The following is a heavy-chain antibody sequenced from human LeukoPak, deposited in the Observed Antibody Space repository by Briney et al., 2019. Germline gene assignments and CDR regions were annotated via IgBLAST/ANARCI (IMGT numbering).Heavy chain of an antibody. D-gene: IGHD5-18*01. CDR2: IYYSGST. CDR1: GGSISSYY. V-gene: IGHV4-59*01. Sequence: SETLSLTCTVSGGSISSYYWSWIRQPPGKGLEWIGYIYYSGSTNYNPSLESRVTISVDTSKNQFSLKLSSVTAADTAVYYCARVDTAILPYFDYWGQGTLVTVSS. CDR3: ARVDTAILPYFDY. J-gene: IGHJ4*02.